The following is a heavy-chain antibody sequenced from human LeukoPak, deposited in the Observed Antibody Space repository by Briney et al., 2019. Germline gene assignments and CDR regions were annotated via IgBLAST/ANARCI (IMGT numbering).Heavy chain of an antibody. D-gene: IGHD2-2*03. CDR2: ISDYKGNT. J-gene: IGHJ3*02. CDR3: ARGDRPGYCSSTSCASDDAFDI. CDR1: GYTFTIYG. Sequence: GSVSLSCTASGYTFTIYGMSWVRQAPGQGREWVGWISDYKGNTNYAQTPQGRVTMTTDTSTSTAYMQLRSLRSEDTAVYHCARGDRPGYCSSTSCASDDAFDIWGQGTMVTVSS. V-gene: IGHV1-18*01.